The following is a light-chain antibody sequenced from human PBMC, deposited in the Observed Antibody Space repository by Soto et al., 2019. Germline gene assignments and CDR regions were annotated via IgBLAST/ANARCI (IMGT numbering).Light chain of an antibody. Sequence: QSVLTQPASVSGSPGQSITISCTGTSSDDGGYNYVSWYQQHPGKAHKLMIYDVSNRPSGASNRFSGSKSGNTASLTISGLQAEDEADYYCSSYTSSSTFVFGTGTKVTVL. CDR2: DVS. J-gene: IGLJ1*01. V-gene: IGLV2-14*01. CDR3: SSYTSSSTFV. CDR1: SSDDGGYNY.